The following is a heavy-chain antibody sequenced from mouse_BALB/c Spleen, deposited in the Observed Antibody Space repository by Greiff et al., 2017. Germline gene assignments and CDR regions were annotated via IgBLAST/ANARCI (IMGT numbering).Heavy chain of an antibody. CDR2: INPSTGYT. J-gene: IGHJ2*01. CDR3: ARRGDGLDY. CDR1: GYTFTSYW. Sequence: QVQLQQSGAELAKPGASVKMSCKASGYTFTSYWMHWVKQRPGQGLEWIGYINPSTGYTEYNQKFKDKATLTADKSSSTAYMQLSSLTSEDSAVYYCARRGDGLDYWGQGTTLTVSA. D-gene: IGHD2-3*01. V-gene: IGHV1-7*01.